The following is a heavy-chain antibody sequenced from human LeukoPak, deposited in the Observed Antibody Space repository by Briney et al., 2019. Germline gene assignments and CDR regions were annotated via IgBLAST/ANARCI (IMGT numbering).Heavy chain of an antibody. V-gene: IGHV1-69*05. CDR2: IIPIFGTA. D-gene: IGHD5-18*01. Sequence: ASVKVSCKASGGTFSSYAISWVRQAPGQGLEWMGGIIPIFGTANYAQKFQGRATITTDESTSTAYMELSSLRSEDTAVYYCARASDTAMVNNYYYYMDVWGKGTTVTVSS. CDR3: ARASDTAMVNNYYYYMDV. CDR1: GGTFSSYA. J-gene: IGHJ6*03.